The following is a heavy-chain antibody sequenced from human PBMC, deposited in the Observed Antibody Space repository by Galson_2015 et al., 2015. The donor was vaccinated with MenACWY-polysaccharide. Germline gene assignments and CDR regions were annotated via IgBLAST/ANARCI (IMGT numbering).Heavy chain of an antibody. D-gene: IGHD2-2*01. CDR2: INSDAGIF. Sequence: SLRLSCAASGFTFSSHWMHWVRQAPGEGRVWVSRINSDAGIFKYAGTVKGRFPISRDNAKNTLVLEMKSLRAEDTAIYFCARDRVDVPVIEAHTIFDYWGQGALVTVSS. J-gene: IGHJ4*02. CDR3: ARDRVDVPVIEAHTIFDY. V-gene: IGHV3-74*01. CDR1: GFTFSSHW.